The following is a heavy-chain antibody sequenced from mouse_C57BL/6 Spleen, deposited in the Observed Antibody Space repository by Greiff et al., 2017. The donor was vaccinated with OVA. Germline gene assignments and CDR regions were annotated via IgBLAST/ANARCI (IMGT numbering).Heavy chain of an antibody. CDR2: IDPSDSET. J-gene: IGHJ2*01. CDR1: GYTFTSYW. CDR3: EGGGNYDY. Sequence: QVQLKQPGAELVRPGSSVKLSCKASGYTFTSYWMHWVKQRPIQGLEWIGNIDPSDSETHYNQKFKDKATLTVDKSSSTAYMQLSSLTSEDSASYYCEGGGNYDYWGQGTTLTVSS. V-gene: IGHV1-52*01. D-gene: IGHD2-1*01.